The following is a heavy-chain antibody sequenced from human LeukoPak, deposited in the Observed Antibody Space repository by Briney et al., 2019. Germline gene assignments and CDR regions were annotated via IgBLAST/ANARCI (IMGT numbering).Heavy chain of an antibody. CDR3: ARVYNTYYDFWSGHIYYMDV. CDR1: GYTFLSYG. D-gene: IGHD3-3*01. J-gene: IGHJ6*03. CDR2: ISAYNGNT. Sequence: ASVKVSCKASGYTFLSYGISWVRQAPGQGLEWMGWISAYNGNTNFAQKLHGRVTMTTDTTTSTAYMELRSLRSDDTAVYYCARVYNTYYDFWSGHIYYMDVWGKGTTVTVSS. V-gene: IGHV1-18*01.